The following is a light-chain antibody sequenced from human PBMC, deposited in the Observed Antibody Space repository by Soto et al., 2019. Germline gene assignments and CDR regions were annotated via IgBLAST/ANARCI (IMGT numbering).Light chain of an antibody. J-gene: IGLJ2*01. V-gene: IGLV2-23*02. CDR1: SSDVGSYNV. CDR2: EVT. Sequence: QSVLTQPASVSGSPGQSITISCTGTSSDVGSYNVVSWYQQHPGKAPKLMIYEVTKRPSGVSNRFSGSKSDNTASLTISGLQAEDEADYYCCSYAGSSTVVFGGGTKLTVL. CDR3: CSYAGSSTVV.